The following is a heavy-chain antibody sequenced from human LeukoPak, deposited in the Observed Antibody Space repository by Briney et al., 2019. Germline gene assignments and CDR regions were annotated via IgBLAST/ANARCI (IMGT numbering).Heavy chain of an antibody. CDR2: IYSGGNT. D-gene: IGHD5-24*01. CDR3: ARDKYGDGYNRGFDY. Sequence: GSLRLSCAASGFTVSSNYMSWVRQAPGKGLEWVSVIYSGGNTYYADSVKGRFTISRDNAKNSLYLQMNSLRAEDTAVYYCARDKYGDGYNRGFDYWGQGTLVTVSS. V-gene: IGHV3-53*01. J-gene: IGHJ4*02. CDR1: GFTVSSNY.